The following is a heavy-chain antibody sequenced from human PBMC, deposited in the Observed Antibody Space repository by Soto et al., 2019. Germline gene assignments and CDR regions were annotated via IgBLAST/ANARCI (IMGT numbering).Heavy chain of an antibody. CDR1: GDTFSSYA. D-gene: IGHD3-10*01. J-gene: IGHJ4*02. V-gene: IGHV1-69*12. CDR2: IIPIFGTA. Sequence: QVQLVQSGAEVKKPGSSVKVSCKASGDTFSSYAISWVRQAPGQGLEWMGWIIPIFGTANYAQKFQGRVTITADESTSRAHMELSSLRSEDTAVYYCARYRVGYVWFGDFNYWGKGPLVSVSS. CDR3: ARYRVGYVWFGDFNY.